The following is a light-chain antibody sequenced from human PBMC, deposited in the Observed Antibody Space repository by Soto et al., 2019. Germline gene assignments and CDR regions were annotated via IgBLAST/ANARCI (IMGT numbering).Light chain of an antibody. CDR2: WAS. CDR1: QSVLYRSNNKNY. CDR3: QQYYSTPWT. V-gene: IGKV4-1*01. Sequence: IVMTQSQDSLAVSLGERASINCKSSQSVLYRSNNKNYLAWYQQKPGQPPKLLIYWASTRESGVPDRFSGSGSGTDFTLTISSLQAEDVAVYYCQQYYSTPWTFGQGTKVEIK. J-gene: IGKJ1*01.